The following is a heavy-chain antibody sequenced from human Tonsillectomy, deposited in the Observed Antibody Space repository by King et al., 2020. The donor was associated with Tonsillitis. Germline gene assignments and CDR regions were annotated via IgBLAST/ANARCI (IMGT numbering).Heavy chain of an antibody. CDR1: GCSLSTSGVC. CDR2: IFWNYDK. Sequence: TLKESGPTLLKPTQTLTRTCTFSGCSLSTSGVCVGWIRHPPGKALEWLALIFWNYDKTYSPSLKSRLTITKDTSKNQVVLTMTNMDPLDTANNYCVHTGYVTMVRRRFDPWAQGTLVPVSS. V-gene: IGHV2-5*01. D-gene: IGHD3-10*01. J-gene: IGHJ5*02. CDR3: VHTGYVTMVRRRFDP.